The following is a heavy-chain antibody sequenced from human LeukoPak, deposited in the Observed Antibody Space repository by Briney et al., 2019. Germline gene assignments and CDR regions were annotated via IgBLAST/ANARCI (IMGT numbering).Heavy chain of an antibody. CDR3: AKAPRSGINGAFDI. V-gene: IGHV3-23*01. J-gene: IGHJ3*02. CDR1: GFTFSSYA. Sequence: PGGSLRLSCAASGFTFSSYAMSWVRQAPGKGLEWVSTVTGSGGSTFYAGSVKGRFTISRDNSKNTLYLQMNSLRAEDTATYYCAKAPRSGINGAFDIWGQGTMVTVSS. D-gene: IGHD1-26*01. CDR2: VTGSGGST.